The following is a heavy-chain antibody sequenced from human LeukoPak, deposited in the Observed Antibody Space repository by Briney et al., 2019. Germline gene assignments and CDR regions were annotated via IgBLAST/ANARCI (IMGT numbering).Heavy chain of an antibody. CDR3: ARAGYCSSTSCYDLLN. CDR2: LYYSGST. D-gene: IGHD2-2*01. V-gene: IGHV4-59*12. Sequence: SETLSLTCTVSGGSISSYYWTWIRQPPGKGLEWIGSLYYSGSTNYNPSLKSRVTISVDTSKNQFSLKLSSVTAADTAVYYCARAGYCSSTSCYDLLNWDQGTLVTVSS. J-gene: IGHJ4*02. CDR1: GGSISSYY.